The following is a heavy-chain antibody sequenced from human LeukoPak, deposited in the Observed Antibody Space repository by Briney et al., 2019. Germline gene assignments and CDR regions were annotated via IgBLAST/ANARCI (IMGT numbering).Heavy chain of an antibody. Sequence: SETLSLTCTVSGGSISSYYRSWIRQPPGKGLEWIGYIYYSGSTNYNPSLKSRVTISVDTSKNQFSLKLSSVTAADTAVYYCARAPSSSFFVFSYWGQGTLVTVSS. J-gene: IGHJ4*02. CDR2: IYYSGST. D-gene: IGHD6-13*01. CDR1: GGSISSYY. V-gene: IGHV4-59*01. CDR3: ARAPSSSFFVFSY.